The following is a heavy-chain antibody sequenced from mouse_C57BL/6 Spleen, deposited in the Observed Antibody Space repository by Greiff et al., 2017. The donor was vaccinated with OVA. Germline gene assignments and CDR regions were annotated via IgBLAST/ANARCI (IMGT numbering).Heavy chain of an antibody. CDR2: IHPNSGST. CDR1: GYTFTSYW. CDR3: ARVITTVVAHFDY. Sequence: VQLQQPGAELVKPGASVKLSCKASGYTFTSYWMHWVKQRPGQGLEWIGMIHPNSGSTNYNEKFKSKATLTVDKSSSTAYMQLSSLTSEDSAVYYCARVITTVVAHFDYGGQGTTLTVSS. J-gene: IGHJ2*01. V-gene: IGHV1-64*01. D-gene: IGHD1-1*01.